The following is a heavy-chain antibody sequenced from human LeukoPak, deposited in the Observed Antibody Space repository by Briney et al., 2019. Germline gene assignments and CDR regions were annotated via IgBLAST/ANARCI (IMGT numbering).Heavy chain of an antibody. Sequence: GASVKVSCKASGYTFTSHGMTWVRQAPGQGLEWMGWISGYNGNTNYAQKLQGRVTMTTDTSTSTAYMELSSLRSEDTAVYYCARGLGGSADYWGQGTLVTVSS. CDR3: ARGLGGSADY. CDR1: GYTFTSHG. J-gene: IGHJ4*02. D-gene: IGHD3-16*01. V-gene: IGHV1-18*01. CDR2: ISGYNGNT.